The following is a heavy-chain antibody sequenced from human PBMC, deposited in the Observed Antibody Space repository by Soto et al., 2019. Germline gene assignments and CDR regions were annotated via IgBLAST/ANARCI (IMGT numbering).Heavy chain of an antibody. Sequence: ASVKVSCKASGYTFTSYGISWVRQAPGQGLEWMGWISAYNGNTNYAQKLQGRVTMTTDTSTSTAYMELRSLRSDDTAVYYCARAYSSSWYGWFDPWGQGTLVTVSS. CDR2: ISAYNGNT. CDR1: GYTFTSYG. J-gene: IGHJ5*02. V-gene: IGHV1-18*04. D-gene: IGHD6-13*01. CDR3: ARAYSSSWYGWFDP.